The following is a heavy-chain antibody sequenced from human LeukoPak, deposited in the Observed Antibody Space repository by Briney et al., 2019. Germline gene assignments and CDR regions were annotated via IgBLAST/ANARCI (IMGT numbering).Heavy chain of an antibody. Sequence: PSETLSLTCTVSGVSISSYYWSWIRQPPGKGLEWLGYIYYSGSTNYNPSLKSRVTISVDTSKNQFSLKLSSVTAADTAVYYCARGRSSMVRGYYYYYMDVWGKGTTVTISS. CDR3: ARGRSSMVRGYYYYYMDV. CDR1: GVSISSYY. CDR2: IYYSGST. D-gene: IGHD3-10*01. V-gene: IGHV4-59*01. J-gene: IGHJ6*03.